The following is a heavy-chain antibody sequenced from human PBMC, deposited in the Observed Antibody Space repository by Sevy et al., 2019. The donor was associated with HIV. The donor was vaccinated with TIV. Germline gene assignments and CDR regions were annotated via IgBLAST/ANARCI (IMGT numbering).Heavy chain of an antibody. V-gene: IGHV4-34*01. CDR3: ARRSNLGAYYYYYGLDV. J-gene: IGHJ6*02. D-gene: IGHD3-16*01. Sequence: SETLSLTCTVYGGSFSGHYWTWIRQSPGKGLEWIGEINHSGSTDYNPSLKSRVTMSVDTSKNQFSLQLSSVTAADTAVYYCARRSNLGAYYYYYGLDVWGQGTTVTVSS. CDR2: INHSGST. CDR1: GGSFSGHY.